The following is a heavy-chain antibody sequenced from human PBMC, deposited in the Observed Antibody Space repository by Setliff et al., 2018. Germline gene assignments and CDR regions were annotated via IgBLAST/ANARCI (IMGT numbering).Heavy chain of an antibody. CDR3: ARSYSNSLEY. CDR2: IYHSGST. D-gene: IGHD4-4*01. J-gene: IGHJ4*02. V-gene: IGHV4-38-2*01. CDR1: GYSISSGYY. Sequence: PSETLSLTCAVSGYSISSGYYWGWIRQSPGKGLEWIGSIYHSGSTYYNPSLKSRVTISVDTSKNQFSLKLNSVTAADTAVYYCARSYSNSLEYWGQGTLVTVSS.